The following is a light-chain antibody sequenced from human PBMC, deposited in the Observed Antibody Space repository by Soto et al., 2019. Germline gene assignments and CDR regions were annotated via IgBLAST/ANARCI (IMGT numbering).Light chain of an antibody. CDR3: QQRSNWPPT. J-gene: IGKJ3*01. CDR1: QSVSSY. Sequence: ETVLTQSPATLSLSPGERATLSCKASQSVSSYLAWYQQKPGQAPRLLIYDASNRATGIPARFSGSGSGTDFTLTSSSLEPEDVAVYFCQQRSNWPPTFGPGTKVDVK. V-gene: IGKV3-11*01. CDR2: DAS.